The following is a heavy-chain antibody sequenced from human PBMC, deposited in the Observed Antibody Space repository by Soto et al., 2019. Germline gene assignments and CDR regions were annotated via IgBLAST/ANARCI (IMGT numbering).Heavy chain of an antibody. CDR2: IYSSGGT. Sequence: HLVESGGDLFNPGGSLRLSFAAPGLPVGTNYMGWVRQAPGKGLEWVSLIYSSGGTYYADSVKGRFTISRDNSRNTLYLQMNGLRVEDTAVYYCAGGPNRGYWGQGTLVTVSP. D-gene: IGHD3-10*01. CDR1: GLPVGTNY. J-gene: IGHJ4*02. CDR3: AGGPNRGY. V-gene: IGHV3-66*01.